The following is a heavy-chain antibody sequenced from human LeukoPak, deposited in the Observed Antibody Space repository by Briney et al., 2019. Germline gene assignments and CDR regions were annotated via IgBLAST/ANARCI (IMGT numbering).Heavy chain of an antibody. Sequence: GGSLRLSCAVSGLTFSRYAMSWVRQAPGKGLEWVSAISGSGGSTYYADSVKGRFTISRDNSKNTLYLQMNSLRAEDTAVYYCAKDHAPYSGSYYRFYPFDYWGQGTLVTVSS. CDR2: ISGSGGST. CDR1: GLTFSRYA. D-gene: IGHD1-26*01. V-gene: IGHV3-23*01. J-gene: IGHJ4*02. CDR3: AKDHAPYSGSYYRFYPFDY.